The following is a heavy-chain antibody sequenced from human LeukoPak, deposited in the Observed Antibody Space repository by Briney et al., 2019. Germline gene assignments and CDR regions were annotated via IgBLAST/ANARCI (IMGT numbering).Heavy chain of an antibody. CDR2: IKQDGSEK. V-gene: IGHV3-7*01. J-gene: IGHJ4*02. Sequence: GGSLRLSCEASGFTFSNYWMSWVRQAPGKGLEWVANIKQDGSEKYYVDSVKGRFTISRDNDENSLYLQMNSLRAEDTAVYYCARDHYYYDSSGYFDYWGQGTLVTVSS. D-gene: IGHD3-22*01. CDR1: GFTFSNYW. CDR3: ARDHYYYDSSGYFDY.